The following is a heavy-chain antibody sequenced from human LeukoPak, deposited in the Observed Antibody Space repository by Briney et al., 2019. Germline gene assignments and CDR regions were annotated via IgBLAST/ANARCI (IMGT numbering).Heavy chain of an antibody. CDR3: ARAVTGFLNWFDP. J-gene: IGHJ5*02. CDR1: GGSINSYY. D-gene: IGHD2-21*01. V-gene: IGHV4-59*01. Sequence: SETLSLTCTVSGGSINSYYWSWIRQPPGKGLEWIGYIYYSGSTNYNPSLKSRVTISVDTSKNQFSLKLSSVTAADTAVYYCARAVTGFLNWFDPWGQGTLVTVSS. CDR2: IYYSGST.